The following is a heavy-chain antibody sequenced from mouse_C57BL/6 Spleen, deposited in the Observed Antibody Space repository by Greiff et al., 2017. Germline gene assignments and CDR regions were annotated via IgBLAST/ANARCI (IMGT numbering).Heavy chain of an antibody. Sequence: VKLEESGPGLVAPSQSLSITCTVSGFSLTSYGVSWVRQPPGKGLEWLGVIWGGGSTNYHSALISRLSIRTANSKSPVFLKLNSLQTDDTATYYCAKDGWAYYFDYWGQGTTLTVSS. CDR1: GFSLTSYG. CDR3: AKDGWAYYFDY. J-gene: IGHJ2*01. D-gene: IGHD1-2*01. V-gene: IGHV2-3*01. CDR2: IWGGGST.